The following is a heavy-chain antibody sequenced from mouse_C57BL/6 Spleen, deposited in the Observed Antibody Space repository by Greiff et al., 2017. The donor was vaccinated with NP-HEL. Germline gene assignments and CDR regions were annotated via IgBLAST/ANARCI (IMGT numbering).Heavy chain of an antibody. CDR2: INPSSGYT. D-gene: IGHD3-1*01. V-gene: IGHV1-4*01. Sequence: VQLQQSGAELARPGASVKMSCKASGYTFTSYTMHWVKQRPGQGLEWIGYINPSSGYTKYNQKFKDKATLTADKSSSTAYMQLSSLTSEDSAVYYWARQGANFYFDYWGQGTTLTVSS. CDR1: GYTFTSYT. CDR3: ARQGANFYFDY. J-gene: IGHJ2*01.